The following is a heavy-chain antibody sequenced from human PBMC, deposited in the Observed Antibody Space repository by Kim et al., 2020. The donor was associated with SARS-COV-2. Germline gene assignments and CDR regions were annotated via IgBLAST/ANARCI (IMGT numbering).Heavy chain of an antibody. CDR2: IYYSGST. CDR1: GGSISSSSYY. J-gene: IGHJ4*02. V-gene: IGHV4-39*01. Sequence: SETLSLTCTVSGGSISSSSYYWGWIRQPPGKGLEWIGSIYYSGSTYYNPSLKSRVTISVDTSKNQFSLKLSSVTAADTAVYYCARLRYSSSWYLYYFDYWGQGTLVTVSS. CDR3: ARLRYSSSWYLYYFDY. D-gene: IGHD6-13*01.